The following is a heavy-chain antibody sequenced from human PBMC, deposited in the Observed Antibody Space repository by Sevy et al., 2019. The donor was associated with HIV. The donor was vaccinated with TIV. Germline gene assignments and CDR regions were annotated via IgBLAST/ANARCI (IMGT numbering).Heavy chain of an antibody. Sequence: ASVKVSCKASGFTFTGHYMHWVRQARGQGLEWMGLINSDGTRYAHKFQGRITVTRDTSISTMYMELTSLTSDDTAMYFCVRDGNWGDFDYWGQGTLVTVSS. CDR2: INSDGT. V-gene: IGHV1-2*06. J-gene: IGHJ4*02. D-gene: IGHD7-27*01. CDR3: VRDGNWGDFDY. CDR1: GFTFTGHY.